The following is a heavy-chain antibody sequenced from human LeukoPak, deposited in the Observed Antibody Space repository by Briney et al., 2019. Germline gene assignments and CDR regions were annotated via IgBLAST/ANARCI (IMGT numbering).Heavy chain of an antibody. V-gene: IGHV4-59*01. CDR1: GGSISSYY. CDR3: ARNNYCYMDV. Sequence: SETLSLTCTVSGGSISSYYWSWIRQPPGQGLEWIGYIYYSGSTNYNPSLKSRVTISVDTSKNQFSLKLSSVTAADTAVYYCARNNYCYMDVWGKGTTVTVSS. CDR2: IYYSGST. J-gene: IGHJ6*03.